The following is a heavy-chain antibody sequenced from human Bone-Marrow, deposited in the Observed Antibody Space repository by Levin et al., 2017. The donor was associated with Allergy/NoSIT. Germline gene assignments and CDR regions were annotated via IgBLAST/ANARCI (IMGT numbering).Heavy chain of an antibody. D-gene: IGHD1-14*01. Sequence: GESLKISCVVSGFDFDNYAMTWLRQAPGKGLEWVAAISGSASNTFYADSVKGRFTLSKDSSRSTLFLQMNSLRVEDTALYYCAKQAITPTHFDFWGQGTLVTVSS. CDR3: AKQAITPTHFDF. J-gene: IGHJ4*02. CDR2: ISGSASNT. CDR1: GFDFDNYA. V-gene: IGHV3-23*01.